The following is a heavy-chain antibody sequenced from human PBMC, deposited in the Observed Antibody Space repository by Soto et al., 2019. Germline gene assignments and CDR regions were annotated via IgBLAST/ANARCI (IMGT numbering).Heavy chain of an antibody. Sequence: QVQLVESGGGVVQPGRSLRLSCAASGFSFSISPMHWVRQAPGKGPEWVALISYDGTNKFYADSVKGRFTISRDNSKSTLYLQVHSLRPEDGAVYYCARDPQTSGGQHWACNYFDSWGQGTLVTVSS. D-gene: IGHD7-27*01. J-gene: IGHJ4*02. CDR3: ARDPQTSGGQHWACNYFDS. CDR2: ISYDGTNK. V-gene: IGHV3-30-3*01. CDR1: GFSFSISP.